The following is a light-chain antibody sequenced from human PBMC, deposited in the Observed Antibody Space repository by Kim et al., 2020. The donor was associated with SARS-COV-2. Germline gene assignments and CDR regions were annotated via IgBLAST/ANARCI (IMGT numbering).Light chain of an antibody. V-gene: IGLV3-25*03. CDR1: AFPKQY. Sequence: SYELTQPPSVSVSPGQTARITCAGDAFPKQYAYWYQQKPGQAPVLVIYNDSERPSGIPERFSGSSSGTTVTLTISGVEAEDEADYYCQSADSSGTYYVFG. CDR3: QSADSSGTYYV. CDR2: NDS. J-gene: IGLJ1*01.